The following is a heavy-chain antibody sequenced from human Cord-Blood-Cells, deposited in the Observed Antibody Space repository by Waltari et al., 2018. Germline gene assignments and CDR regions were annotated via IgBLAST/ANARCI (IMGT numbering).Heavy chain of an antibody. V-gene: IGHV1-2*02. CDR2: INPNSGGT. Sequence: QVQLVQSGAEVKKPGASVKVSCKASGYTFTGYYMHWVRQAPGQGLEWMGWINPNSGGTNYAQKLQGRVTMTRDTSISTAYMELSRLRSDDTAVYYCARGGPLYYDILTGYFDYWGQGTLVTVSS. CDR1: GYTFTGYY. CDR3: ARGGPLYYDILTGYFDY. D-gene: IGHD3-9*01. J-gene: IGHJ4*02.